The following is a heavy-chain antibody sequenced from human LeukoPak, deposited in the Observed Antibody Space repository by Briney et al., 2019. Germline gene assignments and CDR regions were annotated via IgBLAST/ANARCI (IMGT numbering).Heavy chain of an antibody. D-gene: IGHD2-21*01. CDR2: ISGSGTTT. CDR3: AKFRAYCGGANCCFDS. V-gene: IGHV3-23*01. Sequence: PGGSLRLSCAASGFTFSNYAMTWVRQAPGKGLEWVSGISGSGTTTYYADSVRGRFTISRDISKNTLYLHMNSMRAEATAAYYGAKFRAYCGGANCCFDSWGQGTLVTVSS. CDR1: GFTFSNYA. J-gene: IGHJ4*02.